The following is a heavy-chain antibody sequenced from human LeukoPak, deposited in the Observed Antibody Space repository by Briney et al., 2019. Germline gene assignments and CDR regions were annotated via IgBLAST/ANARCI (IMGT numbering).Heavy chain of an antibody. CDR2: ISSSGSTI. V-gene: IGHV3-48*03. J-gene: IGHJ4*02. Sequence: PGGSLRLSCAASGFTFRSYDMNWVRQAPGKGLEWVSSISSSGSTIYYADSVKGRFTISRDNAKNSLYLQMNSLQAEDTAVYYGARGPYGFDYWGQGTLVTVSS. CDR1: GFTFRSYD. CDR3: ARGPYGFDY. D-gene: IGHD4-17*01.